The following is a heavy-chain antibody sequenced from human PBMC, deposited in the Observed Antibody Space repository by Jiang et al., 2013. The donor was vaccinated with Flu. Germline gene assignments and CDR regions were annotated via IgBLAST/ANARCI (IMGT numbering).Heavy chain of an antibody. D-gene: IGHD1-1*01. J-gene: IGHJ4*02. Sequence: YYADSVKGRFTISRDNAKNSLYLQMNSLRAEDTAVYYCARDRDWNDVLDYWGQGTLVTVSS. V-gene: IGHV3-48*03. CDR3: ARDRDWNDVLDY.